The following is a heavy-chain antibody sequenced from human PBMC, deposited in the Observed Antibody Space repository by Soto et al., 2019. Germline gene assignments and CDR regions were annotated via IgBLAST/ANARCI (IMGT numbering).Heavy chain of an antibody. CDR1: GFTFSTYD. CDR2: VSYDAGYK. CDR3: AKVSISKSSAVTFAS. V-gene: IGHV3-30*18. J-gene: IGHJ4*02. Sequence: HPGGSLRLSCTVSGFTFSTYDMHWVRQAPGKGLEWVAVVSYDAGYKNYADSVKGRFTISRDNSKNTLYLQMNGLRPEDTAVYYCAKVSISKSSAVTFASWGQGTLVTVSS. D-gene: IGHD2-15*01.